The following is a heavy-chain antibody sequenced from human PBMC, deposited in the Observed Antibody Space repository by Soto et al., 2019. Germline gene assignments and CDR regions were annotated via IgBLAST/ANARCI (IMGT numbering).Heavy chain of an antibody. CDR1: GFTFSNYA. Sequence: GGSLRLSCVASGFTFSNYAMTWVRQAPGKGLEWVPGVHSSGGLTYYADSVKGRFTISRDNSKNTLYLQMNSLRVEDTAVYYCAPVRLRDFDYWGQGTLVTVSS. CDR2: VHSSGGLT. V-gene: IGHV3-23*01. D-gene: IGHD3-10*01. CDR3: APVRLRDFDY. J-gene: IGHJ4*02.